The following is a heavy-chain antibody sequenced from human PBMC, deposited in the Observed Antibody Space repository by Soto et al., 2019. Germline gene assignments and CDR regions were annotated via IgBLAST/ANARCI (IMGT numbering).Heavy chain of an antibody. Sequence: EVQLVESGGGLVQPGGSLRLSCAASGFTVSTKYMSWVRQAPGKGLEWVSVIYSGGSTFYADSVRGRFTISRDNSKNTVNLQMNSLRDEDTAVYYCARDPWDADYWGQGTLVTVSS. CDR2: IYSGGST. V-gene: IGHV3-66*01. D-gene: IGHD1-26*01. J-gene: IGHJ4*02. CDR1: GFTVSTKY. CDR3: ARDPWDADY.